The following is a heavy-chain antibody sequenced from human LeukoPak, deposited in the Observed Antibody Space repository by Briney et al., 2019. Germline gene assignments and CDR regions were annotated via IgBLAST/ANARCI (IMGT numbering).Heavy chain of an antibody. D-gene: IGHD3-22*01. CDR2: LYNSGST. CDR3: ARGVGYDDTLGSYYGFFDY. V-gene: IGHV4-38-2*02. CDR1: GYSITRHYS. Sequence: SETLSLTCTVSGYSITRHYSWAWVRPPPGKGLEWIGSLYNSGSTYYSPSLKSRASLSVDTSRNELSLQLSSVTAADTAVYFCARGVGYDDTLGSYYGFFDYWGQGTLVAVSS. J-gene: IGHJ4*02.